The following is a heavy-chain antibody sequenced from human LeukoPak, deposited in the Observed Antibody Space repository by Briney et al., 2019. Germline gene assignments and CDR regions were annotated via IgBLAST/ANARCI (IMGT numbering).Heavy chain of an antibody. CDR3: ARDLYAGDYDVDY. CDR2: ISSSSSYI. V-gene: IGHV3-21*01. J-gene: IGHJ4*02. CDR1: GFTFSSYS. D-gene: IGHD4-17*01. Sequence: GGSLRLSCAASGFTFSSYSMNWVRQAPGKGLEWVSSISSSSSYIYYADSVKGRFTISRDNAKNSLYLQMNSLRAEDTAVYYCARDLYAGDYDVDYWGQGALVTVSS.